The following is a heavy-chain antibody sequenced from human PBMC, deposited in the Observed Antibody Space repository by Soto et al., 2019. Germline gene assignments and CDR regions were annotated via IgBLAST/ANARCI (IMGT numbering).Heavy chain of an antibody. CDR2: MSYDGSDT. D-gene: IGHD6-6*01. V-gene: IGHV3-30*02. Sequence: GGSLRLSCVVCGFIFSNNGIHWVRQTPCKGLQWLAFMSYDGSDTFYADSVKGRFTISRDNSKKTLFLHMSNLRAEDTAMYYCTIFRVADSARDRCGRRTLV. J-gene: IGHJ5*02. CDR1: GFIFSNNG. CDR3: TIFRVADSARDR.